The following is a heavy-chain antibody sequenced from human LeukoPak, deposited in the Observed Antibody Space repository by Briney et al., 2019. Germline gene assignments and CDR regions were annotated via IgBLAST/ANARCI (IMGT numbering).Heavy chain of an antibody. CDR3: ARGGGGYYDSSGYYRGGAFDI. CDR1: GFTFSSYS. CDR2: ISSSSSYI. D-gene: IGHD3-22*01. Sequence: GGSLRLSCAASGFTFSSYSMNWVRQAPGKGLEWVSSISSSSSYIYYADSVKGRFTISRDNAKNSLYLQMNSLRAEDTAVYYCARGGGGYYDSSGYYRGGAFDIWGQGTVVTVSS. J-gene: IGHJ3*02. V-gene: IGHV3-21*01.